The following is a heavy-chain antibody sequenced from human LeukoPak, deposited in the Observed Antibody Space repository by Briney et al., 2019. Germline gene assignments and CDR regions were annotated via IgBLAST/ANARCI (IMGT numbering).Heavy chain of an antibody. J-gene: IGHJ3*01. Sequence: PGGSLRLSCVASGIAFSNSIMHRVRQAPGKGLEWVSAMSYDGFSKYYADSMKGRLTISRDDSKNTVYLQMKSLRPEDTAVYYCAREGHTSGYCGTFDVWGQGTTVAVS. CDR1: GIAFSNSI. CDR3: AREGHTSGYCGTFDV. V-gene: IGHV3-30*04. CDR2: MSYDGFSK. D-gene: IGHD3-22*01.